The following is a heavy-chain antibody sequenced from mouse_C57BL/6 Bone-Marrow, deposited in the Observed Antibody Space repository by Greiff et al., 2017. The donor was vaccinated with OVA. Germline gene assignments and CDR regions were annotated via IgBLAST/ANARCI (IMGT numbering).Heavy chain of an antibody. D-gene: IGHD2-3*01. V-gene: IGHV1-82*01. CDR3: ARHKDGYYASYLDY. Sequence: VQGVESGPELVKPGASVKISCKASGYAFSSSWMNWVKQRPGKGLEWIGRIYPGDGDTNYNGKFKGKATLTADKSSSTAYMQLSSLTSEDSAVYFCARHKDGYYASYLDYWGQGTTLTVSS. CDR2: IYPGDGDT. J-gene: IGHJ2*01. CDR1: GYAFSSSW.